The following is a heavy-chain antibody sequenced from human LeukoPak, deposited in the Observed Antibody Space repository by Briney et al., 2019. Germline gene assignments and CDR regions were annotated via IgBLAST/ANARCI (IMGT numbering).Heavy chain of an antibody. Sequence: ASVNVSCKASGYTFTSYYMHWVRQAPGRGLEWMGIINPSGGSTSYAQKFRGRVTMTRDTSTSTVYMELSSLRSEDTAVYYCAREYGYSYGYGSASYWGQGTLVTVSS. CDR2: INPSGGST. CDR1: GYTFTSYY. D-gene: IGHD5-18*01. J-gene: IGHJ4*02. CDR3: AREYGYSYGYGSASY. V-gene: IGHV1-46*01.